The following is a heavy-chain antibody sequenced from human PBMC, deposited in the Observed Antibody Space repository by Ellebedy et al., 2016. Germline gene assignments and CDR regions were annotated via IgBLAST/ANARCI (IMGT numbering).Heavy chain of an antibody. J-gene: IGHJ1*01. CDR1: GGSFSGYY. Sequence: SETLSLTXAVYGGSFSGYYWSWIRQPPGKGLEWIGEINHSGSTNYNPSLKSRVTISVDTSKNQFSLKLSSVTAADTAVYYCARGSGTPTPYGSGSVAEYFQHWGQGTLVTVSS. CDR2: INHSGST. CDR3: ARGSGTPTPYGSGSVAEYFQH. V-gene: IGHV4-34*01. D-gene: IGHD3-10*01.